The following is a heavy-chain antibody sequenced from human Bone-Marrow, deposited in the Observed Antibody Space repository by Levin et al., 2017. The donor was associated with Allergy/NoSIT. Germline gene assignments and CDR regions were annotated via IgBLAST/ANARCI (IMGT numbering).Heavy chain of an antibody. CDR3: ARDLDRVVVAATPFY. J-gene: IGHJ4*02. CDR1: GFTFSSYA. Sequence: GESLKISCAASGFTFSSYAMHWVRQAPGKGLEWVAVISYDGSNKYYADSVKGRFTISRDNSKNTLYLQMNSLRAEDTAVYYCARDLDRVVVAATPFYWGQGTLVTVSS. V-gene: IGHV3-30-3*01. D-gene: IGHD2-15*01. CDR2: ISYDGSNK.